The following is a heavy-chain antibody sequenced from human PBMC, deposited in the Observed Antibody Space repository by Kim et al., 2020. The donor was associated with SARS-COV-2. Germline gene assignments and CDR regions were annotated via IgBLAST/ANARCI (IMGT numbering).Heavy chain of an antibody. V-gene: IGHV4-4*07. CDR1: GGSISDYH. Sequence: SETLSLTCTVSGGSISDYHWSWIRQPAGKGLEWIGRIFSSGTTDYNPSLKSRVTMSVDTSKNQFSLKLSSVTVADTAVYYCARVGAGTTFDYWGQGTLVTVSS. CDR3: ARVGAGTTFDY. D-gene: IGHD1-1*01. CDR2: IFSSGTT. J-gene: IGHJ4*02.